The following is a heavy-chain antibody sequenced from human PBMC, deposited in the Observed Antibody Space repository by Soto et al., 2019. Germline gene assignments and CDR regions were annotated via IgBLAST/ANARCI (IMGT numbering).Heavy chain of an antibody. J-gene: IGHJ4*02. CDR1: GYTFTSYG. CDR2: ISAYNGNT. D-gene: IGHD2-21*02. V-gene: IGHV1-18*01. CDR3: AREGPDAVVVTAIFDY. Sequence: ASVKVSCKASGYTFTSYGISWVRQAPGQGLEWMGLISAYNGNTNYAQKLQGRVTMTTDTSTSTAYMELRSLRSDDTAVYYCAREGPDAVVVTAIFDYWGQGTLVTVSS.